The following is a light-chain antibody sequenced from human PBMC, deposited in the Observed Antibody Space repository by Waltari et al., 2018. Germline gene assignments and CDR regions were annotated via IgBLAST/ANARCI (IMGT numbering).Light chain of an antibody. Sequence: NLLHSNGYNYLDWYLQKPGQSPQLLIDLGSNRASGVPDRFSGSGSGTDFTLKISRVEAEDVGVYYCMQALQTPFTFGPGTKVDIK. J-gene: IGKJ3*01. CDR3: MQALQTPFT. CDR1: NLLHSNGYNY. V-gene: IGKV2-28*01. CDR2: LGS.